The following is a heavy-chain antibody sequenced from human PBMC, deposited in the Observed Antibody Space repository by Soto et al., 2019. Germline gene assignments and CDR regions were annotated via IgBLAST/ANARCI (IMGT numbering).Heavy chain of an antibody. CDR1: GITSSRVS. CDR3: ATVAY. CDR2: ISSASSET. J-gene: IGHJ4*01. V-gene: IGHV3-21*01. Sequence: PEGSLRLSCEASGITSSRVSMTWVRQVPGKGLEWVASISSASSETWYADSVKVRFIISRDNAQTSLFLQMNTLRPEDSAIYYCATVAYSGPGTQVSVSS.